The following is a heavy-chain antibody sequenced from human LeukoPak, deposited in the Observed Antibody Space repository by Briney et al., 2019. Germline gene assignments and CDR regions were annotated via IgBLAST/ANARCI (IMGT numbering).Heavy chain of an antibody. CDR2: ISGSGGST. D-gene: IGHD6-6*01. J-gene: IGHJ4*02. V-gene: IGHV3-23*01. CDR1: GFTFRNYA. Sequence: PGGSLRLSCAASGFTFRNYAMSWVRQAPGKGLEWVSTISGSGGSTYYADSVKGRFTISRDNSKNTLYLQMNSLRDEDTAVYYCASGRGIENSSPLDYWGQGNLVSVSS. CDR3: ASGRGIENSSPLDY.